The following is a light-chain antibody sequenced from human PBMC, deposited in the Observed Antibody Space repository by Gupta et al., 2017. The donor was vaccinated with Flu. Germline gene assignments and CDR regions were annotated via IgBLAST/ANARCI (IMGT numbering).Light chain of an antibody. CDR3: QYYDKTYVV. Sequence: VTISVTCSRNGIGSNYVRWYQQRPGRVPTTVIYKDSKRPSGVPDRFSGSIDRSTTTASISRAGLKDEDEADYYWQYYDKTYVVFGGGTKLTVL. J-gene: IGLJ2*01. CDR1: RNGIGSNY. CDR2: KDS. V-gene: IGLV6-57*02.